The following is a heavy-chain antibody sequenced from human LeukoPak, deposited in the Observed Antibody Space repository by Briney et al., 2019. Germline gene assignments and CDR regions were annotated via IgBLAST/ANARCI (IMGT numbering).Heavy chain of an antibody. Sequence: SETLSLTCTVSGGSISSYYWSWIRQPPGKGLEWIGYIYTSGSTNYNPSLKSRVTISVDTSKNQFSLKLSSVTAADTAVYYCARRGWLRSLDYWGQGTLVTVSS. CDR2: IYTSGST. CDR3: ARRGWLRSLDY. CDR1: GGSISSYY. D-gene: IGHD5-12*01. V-gene: IGHV4-4*09. J-gene: IGHJ4*02.